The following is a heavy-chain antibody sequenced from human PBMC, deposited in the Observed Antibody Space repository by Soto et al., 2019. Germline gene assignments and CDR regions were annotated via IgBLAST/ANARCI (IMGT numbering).Heavy chain of an antibody. CDR1: GGTFSSYA. J-gene: IGHJ6*02. CDR3: ARRTVVDYGSSYGFRRSYYGMDV. CDR2: IIPIFGTA. D-gene: IGHD5-18*01. Sequence: SSVKVSCKASGGTFSSYAISWVRQAPGQGLEWMGGIIPIFGTANYAQKFQGRVTITADESTSTAYMELSSLRSEDTAVYYCARRTVVDYGSSYGFRRSYYGMDVWGQGTTVTVSS. V-gene: IGHV1-69*13.